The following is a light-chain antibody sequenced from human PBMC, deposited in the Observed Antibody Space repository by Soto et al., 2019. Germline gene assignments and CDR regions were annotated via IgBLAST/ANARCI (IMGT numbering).Light chain of an antibody. Sequence: EIVMTQSPATLSVSPGERATLSCRASQSVSSNLAWYQQKPGQAPRLLIYGASTRATGIPARFSGSGSGTAFTLNISSLQSEDFAVYYCQQYNNWLWTFGQGTKGEIK. CDR2: GAS. J-gene: IGKJ1*01. CDR3: QQYNNWLWT. V-gene: IGKV3-15*01. CDR1: QSVSSN.